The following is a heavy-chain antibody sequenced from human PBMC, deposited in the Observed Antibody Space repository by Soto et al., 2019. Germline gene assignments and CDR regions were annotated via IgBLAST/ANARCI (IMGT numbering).Heavy chain of an antibody. CDR2: IYYSGYT. J-gene: IGHJ4*02. V-gene: IGHV4-59*01. Sequence: SETKSLTCTVSGGPISGYYLSWIRKTTGKGLEYIGYIYYSGYTNYNPSLKSRVTISVDTSKNQFSLKLNSVTAADSVVYYCARGIAPSEVGSWGQGTLVTVSS. CDR3: ARGIAPSEVGS. D-gene: IGHD6-13*01. CDR1: GGPISGYY.